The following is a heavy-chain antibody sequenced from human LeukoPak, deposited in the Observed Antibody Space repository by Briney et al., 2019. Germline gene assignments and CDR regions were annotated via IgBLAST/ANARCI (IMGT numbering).Heavy chain of an antibody. CDR1: GYTFTGYY. D-gene: IGHD3-10*01. CDR2: INPNSGGT. CDR3: ARARITMVRGVIYPYYYMDV. V-gene: IGHV1-2*02. Sequence: ASVKVSCKASGYTFTGYYMHWVRQAPGQGLEWMGWINPNSGGTNYAQKFQGRVTMTRDTSISTAYMELSRLRSDDTAVYYCARARITMVRGVIYPYYYMDVWGKGTTVTISS. J-gene: IGHJ6*03.